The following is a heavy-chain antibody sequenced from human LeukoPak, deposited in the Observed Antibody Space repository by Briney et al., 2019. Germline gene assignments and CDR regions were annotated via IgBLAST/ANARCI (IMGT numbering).Heavy chain of an antibody. V-gene: IGHV3-74*01. J-gene: IGHJ4*02. CDR2: IYGDGSFT. CDR3: ARTPSSGWYFDY. Sequence: PGGSLRLSCAASGFTFSNFWMHWVRQAPGKGLVWVALIYGDGSFTRYADSVKGRFTISRDNAKNTVYLQMNSLRAEDTAVYYCARTPSSGWYFDYWGQGTLVTVSS. CDR1: GFTFSNFW. D-gene: IGHD6-19*01.